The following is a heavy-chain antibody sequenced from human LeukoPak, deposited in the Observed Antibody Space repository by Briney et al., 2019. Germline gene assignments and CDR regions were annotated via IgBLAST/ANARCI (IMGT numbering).Heavy chain of an antibody. CDR1: GFTFSSYA. D-gene: IGHD4/OR15-4a*01. J-gene: IGHJ4*02. V-gene: IGHV3-30-3*01. Sequence: RPGGSLRLSCAASGFTFSSYAMHWVRQAPGKGLEWVAVISYDGSNKYYADSVKGRFTISRDNSKNTLYLQMNSLRDEDTAVYSCARGGDGAPFYPDYWGQGTLVTVSS. CDR2: ISYDGSNK. CDR3: ARGGDGAPFYPDY.